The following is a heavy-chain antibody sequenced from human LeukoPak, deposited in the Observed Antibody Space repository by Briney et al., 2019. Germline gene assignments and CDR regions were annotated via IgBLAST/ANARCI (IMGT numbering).Heavy chain of an antibody. CDR3: ARDGVVVAAMRRFADY. J-gene: IGHJ4*02. Sequence: PGASVKVSCKASGYTFTSYGISWVRQAPGQGLEWMGWISAYNGNTDYAQKFQGRVTMTTDTSTSTAYMELRSLRSDDTAVYYCARDGVVVAAMRRFADYWGQGTLVTVSS. D-gene: IGHD2-15*01. V-gene: IGHV1-18*01. CDR1: GYTFTSYG. CDR2: ISAYNGNT.